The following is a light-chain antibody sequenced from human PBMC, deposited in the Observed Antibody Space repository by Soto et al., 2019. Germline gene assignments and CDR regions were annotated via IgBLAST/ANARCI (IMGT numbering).Light chain of an antibody. Sequence: EIVLTQSPGTLSLFPGERATFSCRASQSVASSYLAWYQQKFGQAPRLLIYGASNRAAGIPDRFSGSGSGTDFTLTISRLEPEDSAVDFWQQYRSSPRTFGQGTKVEI. J-gene: IGKJ1*01. CDR1: QSVASSY. CDR2: GAS. CDR3: QQYRSSPRT. V-gene: IGKV3-20*01.